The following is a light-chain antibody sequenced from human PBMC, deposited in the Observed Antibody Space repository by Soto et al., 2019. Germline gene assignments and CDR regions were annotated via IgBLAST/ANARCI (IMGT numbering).Light chain of an antibody. CDR3: AAWDDSLNGWV. Sequence: QSVLTQPPSASGTPGQRVTISCSGSSSNIGGNTVNWYQQLPGTAPKVLMYSNDQRPSGVPDRFSGSKSGTSASLAISGLQSEDEADYYCAAWDDSLNGWVFGGGTKLTVL. J-gene: IGLJ3*02. CDR2: SND. V-gene: IGLV1-44*01. CDR1: SSNIGGNT.